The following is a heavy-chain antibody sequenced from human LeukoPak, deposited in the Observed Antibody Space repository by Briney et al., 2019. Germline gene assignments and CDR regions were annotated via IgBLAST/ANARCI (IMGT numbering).Heavy chain of an antibody. D-gene: IGHD3-22*01. CDR2: ISWNSGSI. CDR3: AKDNYYDSSGYFDY. J-gene: IGHJ4*02. V-gene: IGHV3-9*01. Sequence: GGSLRLPCAASGFTFDDYAMHWVRQAPGKGLEWVSGISWNSGSIGYADSVKGRFTISRDNAKNSLYLQMNSLRAEDTALYYCAKDNYYDSSGYFDYWGQGTLVTVSS. CDR1: GFTFDDYA.